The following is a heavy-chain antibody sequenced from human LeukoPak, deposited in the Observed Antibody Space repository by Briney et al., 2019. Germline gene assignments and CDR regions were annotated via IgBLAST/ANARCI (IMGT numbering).Heavy chain of an antibody. Sequence: GGSLRLSCAASGFTFSSYSMNWVRQAPGKGLEWVSSIGSSSSYMYYADSVKGRFTISRDNAKNSLYLQMNSLRAEDTAVYYCARGQAIVGATNYWGQGTLVTVSS. V-gene: IGHV3-21*01. CDR1: GFTFSSYS. CDR2: IGSSSSYM. D-gene: IGHD1-26*01. CDR3: ARGQAIVGATNY. J-gene: IGHJ4*02.